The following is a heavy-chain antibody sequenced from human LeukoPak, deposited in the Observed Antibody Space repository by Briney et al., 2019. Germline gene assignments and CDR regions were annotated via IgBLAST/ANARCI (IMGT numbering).Heavy chain of an antibody. J-gene: IGHJ4*02. D-gene: IGHD3-22*01. CDR1: GGSISSSSYY. CDR3: ARDAYDSSGYYSRD. V-gene: IGHV4-61*01. Sequence: SETLSLTCTVSGGSISSSSYYWGWIRQPPGKGLEWIGYIYYSGSTNYNPSLKSRVTISVDTSKNQFSLKLSSVTAADTAVYYCARDAYDSSGYYSRDWGQGTLVTVSS. CDR2: IYYSGST.